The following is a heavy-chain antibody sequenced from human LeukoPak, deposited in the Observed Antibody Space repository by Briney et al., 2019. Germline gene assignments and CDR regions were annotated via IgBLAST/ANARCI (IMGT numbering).Heavy chain of an antibody. D-gene: IGHD3-3*02. CDR1: GFTVSTNY. J-gene: IGHJ2*01. CDR2: LFSGSST. CDR3: ARVGDHFHWYLDL. Sequence: GGSLRLSCAASGFTVSTNYMNWVRQAPGKGLEWVSILFSGSSTYYADYVEGRYTISRDSSKNTLFLQMNDLRAEDTAVYYCARVGDHFHWYLDLWGRGTVLTVSS. V-gene: IGHV3-53*01.